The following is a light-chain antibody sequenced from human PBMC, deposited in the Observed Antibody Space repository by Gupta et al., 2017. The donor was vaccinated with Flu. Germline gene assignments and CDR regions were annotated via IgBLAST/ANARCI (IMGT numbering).Light chain of an antibody. V-gene: IGKV3-20*01. Sequence: ETAAPSCETSQSVINNQLAWYQQRPGQAPRLLIYGASSRATGIPDRFSGSGSGTDFTLTISRLEPEDFALYYCQQNGTPPEAFGQGTKLEIK. CDR1: QSVINNQ. J-gene: IGKJ2*01. CDR2: GAS. CDR3: QQNGTPPEA.